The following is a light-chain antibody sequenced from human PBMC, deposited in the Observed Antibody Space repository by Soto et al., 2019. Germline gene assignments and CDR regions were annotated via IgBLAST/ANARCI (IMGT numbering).Light chain of an antibody. CDR2: EVN. Sequence: QSVLTQPAALSGSTGQSITISRTGTNSDVGYYNLVSWYQQHPGKAPKLIIYEVNKRPSGFSNRFSGSKSGNTASLTISGLQAEDEADYYCCSYAGSTTHYVFGTGTKVTVL. CDR1: NSDVGYYNL. CDR3: CSYAGSTTHYV. V-gene: IGLV2-23*02. J-gene: IGLJ1*01.